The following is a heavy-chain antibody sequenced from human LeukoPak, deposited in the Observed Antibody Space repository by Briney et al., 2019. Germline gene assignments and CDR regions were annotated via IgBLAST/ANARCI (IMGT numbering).Heavy chain of an antibody. V-gene: IGHV1-2*02. J-gene: IGHJ4*02. CDR3: ARGVIFYDSSGYDY. CDR2: INPNSGGT. CDR1: GYTFTGYY. D-gene: IGHD3-22*01. Sequence: ASVKVSCKASGYTFTGYYMHWVRQAPGQGLEWMGWINPNSGGTNYAQKFQGRVTMTRDTSISTAYMELSRLRSDDTAVYYCARGVIFYDSSGYDYWGQGTLVTVSS.